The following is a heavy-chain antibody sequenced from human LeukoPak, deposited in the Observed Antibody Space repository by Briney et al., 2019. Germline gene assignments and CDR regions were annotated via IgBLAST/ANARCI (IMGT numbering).Heavy chain of an antibody. CDR2: ISSGGTYI. V-gene: IGHV3-21*04. D-gene: IGHD1-26*01. J-gene: IGHJ3*02. CDR3: ARAKWRRSASDAFDI. Sequence: GGSLRLSCAASVFTSSSHSMNWVREAPGKGLERVSSISSGGTYIYNADPVKGRFTIPRDDAKNSVYLQMNSLKTEDTAVYYCARAKWRRSASDAFDIWGQGTMVTVSS. CDR1: VFTSSSHS.